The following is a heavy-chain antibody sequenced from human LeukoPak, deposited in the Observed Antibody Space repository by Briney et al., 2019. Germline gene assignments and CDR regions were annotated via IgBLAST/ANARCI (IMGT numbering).Heavy chain of an antibody. J-gene: IGHJ4*02. CDR2: ISGSGGST. V-gene: IGHV3-23*01. CDR1: GYTFSSYA. Sequence: GGSLRLSCAASGYTFSSYAMSWVRQAPGKGLEWVSAISGSGGSTYYADSVKGRFTISRDNSKNTPYLQMNSLRAEDTAVYYCAKDYCGGDCYPYYFDYWGQGTLVTVRS. D-gene: IGHD2-21*01. CDR3: AKDYCGGDCYPYYFDY.